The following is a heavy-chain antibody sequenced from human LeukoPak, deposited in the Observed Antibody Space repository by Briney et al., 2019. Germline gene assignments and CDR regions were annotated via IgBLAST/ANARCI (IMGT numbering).Heavy chain of an antibody. Sequence: GGSLRLSCAASGFTFSSYAMSWVRQAPGKGLEWISAISGSGTTTYYADSVKGLFTISRDNSKNTLYLQMNSLRAEDTAVYYCAKSTIFGVAGGFDPWGQGTLVTVSS. V-gene: IGHV3-23*01. CDR1: GFTFSSYA. CDR3: AKSTIFGVAGGFDP. D-gene: IGHD3-3*01. CDR2: ISGSGTTT. J-gene: IGHJ5*02.